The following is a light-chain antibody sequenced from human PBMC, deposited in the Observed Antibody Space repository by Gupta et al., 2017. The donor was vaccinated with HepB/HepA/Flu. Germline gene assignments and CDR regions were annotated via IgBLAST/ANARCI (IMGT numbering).Light chain of an antibody. J-gene: IGLJ2*01. CDR1: SSDVGGYNY. Sequence: QSALTQPASVSESPGQSITISCTGTSSDVGGYNYVSWYQQHPGKAPKLIIYDVSNRPSGVSNRFSGSKSGNTASLTISGLQAEDEADYYCTSYASSSTPVVFGGGIKLTVL. CDR3: TSYASSSTPVV. V-gene: IGLV2-14*03. CDR2: DVS.